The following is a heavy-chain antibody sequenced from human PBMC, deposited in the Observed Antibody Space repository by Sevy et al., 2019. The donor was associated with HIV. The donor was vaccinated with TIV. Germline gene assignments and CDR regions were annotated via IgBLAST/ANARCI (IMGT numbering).Heavy chain of an antibody. CDR3: ARGYQSGYYYYGMDV. V-gene: IGHV3-30-3*01. J-gene: IGHJ6*02. Sequence: GGSLRLSCAASGFTFSSYAMHWVRQAPGKGLEWVAVISYDGSNKYYADSVKGRFTISRDNSKNTLYLQMNSLRAEDTAGYYCARGYQSGYYYYGMDVWGQGTTVTVSS. CDR1: GFTFSSYA. D-gene: IGHD2-2*01. CDR2: ISYDGSNK.